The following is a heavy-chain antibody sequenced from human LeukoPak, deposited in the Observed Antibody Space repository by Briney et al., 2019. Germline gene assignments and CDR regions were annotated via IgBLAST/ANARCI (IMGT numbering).Heavy chain of an antibody. CDR1: VYTFTSYG. Sequence: ASVKVSCKASVYTFTSYGISWLRKAPGQGLEWMGWISAYNGNTNYAQKLQGRVIMTTDTSTSTAYMELRSLRSDDTAVYYCASASGSYRDAFDIWGQGTMVTVSS. D-gene: IGHD1-26*01. CDR3: ASASGSYRDAFDI. J-gene: IGHJ3*02. V-gene: IGHV1-18*01. CDR2: ISAYNGNT.